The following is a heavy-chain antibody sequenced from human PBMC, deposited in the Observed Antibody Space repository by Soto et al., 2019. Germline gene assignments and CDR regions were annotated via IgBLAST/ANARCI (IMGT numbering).Heavy chain of an antibody. Sequence: ASVKVSCKASGGTFSSHAISWVRQAPGQGLEWMGGIIPIFGTANYAQKFQGRVTITADESTSTAYMELSSLRSEDTAVYYCASRGDSSSWDYFDYWGQGTLVTVSS. CDR1: GGTFSSHA. V-gene: IGHV1-69*13. CDR2: IIPIFGTA. J-gene: IGHJ4*02. D-gene: IGHD6-13*01. CDR3: ASRGDSSSWDYFDY.